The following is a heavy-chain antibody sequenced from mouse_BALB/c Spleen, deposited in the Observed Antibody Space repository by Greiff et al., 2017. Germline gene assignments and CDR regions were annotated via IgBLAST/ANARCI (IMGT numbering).Heavy chain of an antibody. J-gene: IGHJ4*01. D-gene: IGHD2-4*01. CDR1: GFNITDTY. V-gene: IGHV14-3*02. CDR3: ARSTMIPYYAMDY. CDR2: IDPANGNT. Sequence: VQLQQSGAELVKPGASVTLSCTASGFNITDTYMHWVQQRPEQGLEWIGRIDPANGNTKYDPKFQGKATITADTSSNTAYLQLSSLTSEDTAVYYGARSTMIPYYAMDYWGQGTSVTVAS.